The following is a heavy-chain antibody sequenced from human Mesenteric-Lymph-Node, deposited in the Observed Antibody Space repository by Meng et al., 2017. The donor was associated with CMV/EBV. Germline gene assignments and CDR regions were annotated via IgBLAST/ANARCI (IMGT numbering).Heavy chain of an antibody. CDR1: GGSFSGYY. D-gene: IGHD5-18*01. V-gene: IGHV4-34*01. J-gene: IGHJ4*02. CDR3: ARSKRGYSYGYGVGFDY. CDR2: INHSGST. Sequence: SETLSLTCAVYGGSFSGYYWSWIRQPPGKGLEWIGDINHSGSTNYNPSLKSRVTISVDTSKNQFSLKLSSVTAADTAVYYCARSKRGYSYGYGVGFDYWGQGTLVTVSS.